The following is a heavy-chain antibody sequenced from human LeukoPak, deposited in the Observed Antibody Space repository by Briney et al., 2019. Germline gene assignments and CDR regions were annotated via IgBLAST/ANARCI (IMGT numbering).Heavy chain of an antibody. Sequence: GGSLRLSCAASGFTFSSYAMSWVRQAPGKGLEGVSAISGSGGSTYYADSVKGRFTISRDNSKNTLYLQMNSLRAEDTAVSYCAKQGDYGDFEVDYWGQGTLVTVSS. CDR3: AKQGDYGDFEVDY. D-gene: IGHD4-17*01. CDR2: ISGSGGST. CDR1: GFTFSSYA. J-gene: IGHJ4*02. V-gene: IGHV3-23*01.